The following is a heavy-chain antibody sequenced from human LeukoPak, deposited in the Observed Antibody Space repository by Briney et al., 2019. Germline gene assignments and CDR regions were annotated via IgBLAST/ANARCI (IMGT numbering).Heavy chain of an antibody. CDR3: AKAAHIVVVVAATSPFDY. Sequence: PGGSLRLSCAASGFTFSSYGMHWVRQAPGKGLEWVAFIRYDGSNKYYADSVKGRFTISRDNSKNTLYLQMNSLRAEDTAVYYCAKAAHIVVVVAATSPFDYWGQGTLVTVSS. D-gene: IGHD2-15*01. J-gene: IGHJ4*02. V-gene: IGHV3-30*02. CDR2: IRYDGSNK. CDR1: GFTFSSYG.